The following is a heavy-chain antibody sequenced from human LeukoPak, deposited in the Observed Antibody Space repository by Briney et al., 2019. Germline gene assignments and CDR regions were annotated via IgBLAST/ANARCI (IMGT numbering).Heavy chain of an antibody. Sequence: SETLSLTCAVYGGSFSGYYWSWIRQPPGKGLEWIGEINHSGSTNYNPSLKSRVTISVDTSKNQFSLKLSSVTAADTAVYYCAQGEYCSGGSCYYFDYWGQGTLVTVSS. V-gene: IGHV4-34*01. D-gene: IGHD2-15*01. CDR1: GGSFSGYY. J-gene: IGHJ4*02. CDR3: AQGEYCSGGSCYYFDY. CDR2: INHSGST.